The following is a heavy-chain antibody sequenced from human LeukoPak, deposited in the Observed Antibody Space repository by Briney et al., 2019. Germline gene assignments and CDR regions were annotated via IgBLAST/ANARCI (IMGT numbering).Heavy chain of an antibody. CDR3: ARGYDSRGYYPDY. CDR2: ITSSSSTI. V-gene: IGHV3-48*01. Sequence: PGGSLRLSCAASGFTFSSYSMNWVRQAPGKGLEWVSYITSSSSTIYYADSVKGRFTISRDNAKNSLYLQMNSLRAEDTAVYYCARGYDSRGYYPDYWGRGTLVTVSS. D-gene: IGHD3-22*01. J-gene: IGHJ4*02. CDR1: GFTFSSYS.